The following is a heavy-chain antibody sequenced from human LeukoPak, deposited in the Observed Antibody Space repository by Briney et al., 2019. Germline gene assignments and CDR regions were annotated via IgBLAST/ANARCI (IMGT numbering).Heavy chain of an antibody. Sequence: GGSLRLSCAASGFTFSSYAMNWVRQAPGKGLEWVSTISGGGGSTYYADSVKGRFTISRDNSKNTLYLQVNSLRAEDTAVYYCAKGGKWDVTPFDYWGQGTLVTVSS. CDR3: AKGGKWDVTPFDY. CDR1: GFTFSSYA. V-gene: IGHV3-23*01. D-gene: IGHD1-26*01. J-gene: IGHJ4*02. CDR2: ISGGGGST.